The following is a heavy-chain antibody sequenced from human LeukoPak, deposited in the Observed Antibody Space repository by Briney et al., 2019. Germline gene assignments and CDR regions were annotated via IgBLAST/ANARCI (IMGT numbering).Heavy chain of an antibody. V-gene: IGHV4-4*02. CDR1: GGSISSSNW. CDR2: INHSGST. J-gene: IGHJ4*02. CDR3: ARARAAADY. D-gene: IGHD6-25*01. Sequence: ASETLSLTCAVSGGSISSSNWWSWVRQPPGKGLEWIGEINHSGSTNYNPSLKSRVTISVDTSKNQFSLKLSSVTAADTAVYYCARARAAADYWGQGTLVTVSS.